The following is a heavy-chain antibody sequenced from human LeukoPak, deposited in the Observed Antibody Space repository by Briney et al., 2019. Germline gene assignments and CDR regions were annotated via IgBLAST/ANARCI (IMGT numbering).Heavy chain of an antibody. Sequence: GGSLRLSCAASGFTLSSYSMNWVRQAPGKGLEWISYTSFSSATVYYAGSVQGRFTISRDNAKNSLYLQMTSVRAEDTAVYYCARASYDNSGYYSGAGARADYWGQGILVTVSS. J-gene: IGHJ4*02. CDR2: TSFSSATV. CDR1: GFTLSSYS. V-gene: IGHV3-48*01. D-gene: IGHD3-22*01. CDR3: ARASYDNSGYYSGAGARADY.